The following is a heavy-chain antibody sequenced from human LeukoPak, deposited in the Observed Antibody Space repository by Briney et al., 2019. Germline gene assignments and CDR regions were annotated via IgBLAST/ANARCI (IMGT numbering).Heavy chain of an antibody. J-gene: IGHJ4*02. CDR1: GFTFRTYS. CDR2: ITSSSSYI. V-gene: IGHV3-21*01. D-gene: IGHD6-13*01. CDR3: ARDDPPGIAAAGTPGTDY. Sequence: GGSLRLSCAASGFTFRTYSMNWVRQAPGKGLEWVSSITSSSSYIYYADSVKGRFTISRDNAKNSLFLQMNSLRVEDTAVYYCARDDPPGIAAAGTPGTDYWGQGTLVTVSS.